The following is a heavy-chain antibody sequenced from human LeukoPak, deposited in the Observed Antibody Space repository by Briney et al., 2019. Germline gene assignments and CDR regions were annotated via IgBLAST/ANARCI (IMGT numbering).Heavy chain of an antibody. CDR3: NTDPQIVGATIGTDY. CDR2: IKSKTDGGTT. Sequence: GGSLRLSCAASGSSFITNGWSWVVRAPGKGLEWVGRIKSKTDGGTTDYAAPVKDRFTISRDDSKNTLYLQMNSLKTEDTAVYYCNTDPQIVGATIGTDYWGQGTLVTVSS. J-gene: IGHJ4*02. D-gene: IGHD1-26*01. V-gene: IGHV3-15*01. CDR1: GSSFITNG.